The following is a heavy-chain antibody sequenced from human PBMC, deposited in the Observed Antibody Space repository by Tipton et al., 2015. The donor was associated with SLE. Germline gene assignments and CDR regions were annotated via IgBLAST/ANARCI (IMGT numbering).Heavy chain of an antibody. CDR3: ARRIAVAGTDAFDI. CDR1: GGSFSDYY. CDR2: IIHSGTT. D-gene: IGHD6-19*01. J-gene: IGHJ3*02. Sequence: TLSLTCAVYGGSFSDYYWSWIRQPPGKGLEWIGGIIHSGTTNYNPSLKSRVTISVDTSKNQFSLKLNSVTAADTAVYYCARRIAVAGTDAFDIWGQGTMVTVSS. V-gene: IGHV4-34*12.